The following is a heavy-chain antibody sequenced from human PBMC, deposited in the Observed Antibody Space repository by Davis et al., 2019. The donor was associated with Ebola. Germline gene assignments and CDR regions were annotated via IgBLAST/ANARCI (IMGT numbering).Heavy chain of an antibody. CDR3: ARASSDFWSGYHWWFDP. V-gene: IGHV4-34*01. J-gene: IGHJ5*02. D-gene: IGHD3-3*01. CDR2: INHSGST. CDR1: GGSFSGYY. Sequence: SETLSLTCAVYGGSFSGYYWSWIRQPPGKGLEWIGEINHSGSTNYNPSLKSRVTISVDTSKNQFSLKLSSVTAADTAVYYCARASSDFWSGYHWWFDPWGQGTLVTVSS.